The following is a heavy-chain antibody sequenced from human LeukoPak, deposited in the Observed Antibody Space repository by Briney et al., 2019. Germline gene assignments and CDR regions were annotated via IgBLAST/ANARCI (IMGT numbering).Heavy chain of an antibody. CDR3: ARDSPERGYSYGPLDNYFDY. Sequence: GGSLRLSCAASGFTVSSNYMSWVRQAPGKGLEWVSVIYSGGSTYYADSVKGRFTISRDNSKNTLYLQMNSLRAEDTAVYYCARDSPERGYSYGPLDNYFDYWGQGTLVTVSS. V-gene: IGHV3-66*01. CDR2: IYSGGST. CDR1: GFTVSSNY. J-gene: IGHJ4*02. D-gene: IGHD5-18*01.